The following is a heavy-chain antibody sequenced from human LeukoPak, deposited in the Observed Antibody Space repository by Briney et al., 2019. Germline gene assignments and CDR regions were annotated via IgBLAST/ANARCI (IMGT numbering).Heavy chain of an antibody. CDR2: IKQDGSEK. J-gene: IGHJ4*02. CDR1: GFTFSTYW. CDR3: ARVPTGEQWLVY. Sequence: GGSLRLSCAASGFTFSTYWMGWVRQAPGKGLEWVANIKQDGSEKYYVDSVKGRFTISRDNAKNSLYLQMNSLRAEDTAVYYCARVPTGEQWLVYWGQGTLVTVSS. V-gene: IGHV3-7*01. D-gene: IGHD6-19*01.